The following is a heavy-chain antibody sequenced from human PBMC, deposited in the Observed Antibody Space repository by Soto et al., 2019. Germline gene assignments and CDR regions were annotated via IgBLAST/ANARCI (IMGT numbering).Heavy chain of an antibody. J-gene: IGHJ4*02. D-gene: IGHD3-9*01. CDR2: ISAGGGTT. V-gene: IGHV3-23*01. CDR3: AKVRRDFAWLSELDYFDY. CDR1: GFAFDING. Sequence: EVQLLDSGGGLVQPGGSLRLSCAASGFAFDINGMTRVRQVPGKGLEWVSAISAGGGTTYYADPVKGRFTISRDNSKNMLYLQMNSLRAEDTAVYYCAKVRRDFAWLSELDYFDYWGQGTPVTVSS.